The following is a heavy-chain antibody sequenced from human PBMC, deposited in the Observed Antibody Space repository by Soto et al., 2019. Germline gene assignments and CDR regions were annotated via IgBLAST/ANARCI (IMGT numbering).Heavy chain of an antibody. J-gene: IGHJ5*02. Sequence: SETLSLTCTVSGGSISSGGYYWSWIRQHPGKGLEWIGYIYYSGSTYYNPSLKSRVTISVDTSKNQFSLKLSSVTAADTAVYYCARVITGAYFVNWFDPWGQGTQVTVSS. V-gene: IGHV4-31*03. CDR2: IYYSGST. CDR1: GGSISSGGYY. D-gene: IGHD3-10*01. CDR3: ARVITGAYFVNWFDP.